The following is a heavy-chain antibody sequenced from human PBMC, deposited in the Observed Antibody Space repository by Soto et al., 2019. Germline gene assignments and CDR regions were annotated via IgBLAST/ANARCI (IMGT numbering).Heavy chain of an antibody. CDR3: ARQRTTVVTQAYFDH. D-gene: IGHD2-21*02. CDR2: SYYSGRT. J-gene: IGHJ4*02. CDR1: GTSISCSSYY. Sequence: PSETLSFTSIVCGTSISCSSYYVGWLRQPPGKGLEWIGSSYYSGRTYYNPSFKSRVTISIDTSKNQFSLKLSSVTATDTAVYYCARQRTTVVTQAYFDHWGQGALVTVSS. V-gene: IGHV4-39*01.